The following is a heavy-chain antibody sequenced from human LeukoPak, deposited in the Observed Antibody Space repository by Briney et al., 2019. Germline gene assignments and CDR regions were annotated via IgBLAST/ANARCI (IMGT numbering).Heavy chain of an antibody. CDR2: IIPIFGIA. Sequence: SVKVSCKASGGTFSSYAISWVRQAPGQGLEWMGRIIPIFGIANYAQKFQGRVTITADKSTSTAYMELSSLRSEDTAVYYCARTRVPAAPHPFDYWGQGTLVTVS. J-gene: IGHJ4*02. CDR1: GGTFSSYA. CDR3: ARTRVPAAPHPFDY. V-gene: IGHV1-69*04. D-gene: IGHD2-2*01.